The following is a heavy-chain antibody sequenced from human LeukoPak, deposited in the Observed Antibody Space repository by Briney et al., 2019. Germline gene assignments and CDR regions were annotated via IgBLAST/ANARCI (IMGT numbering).Heavy chain of an antibody. CDR3: ARETEGYYDSSGYLDY. CDR2: IYYSGST. CDR1: GGSISSYY. J-gene: IGHJ4*02. D-gene: IGHD3-22*01. V-gene: IGHV4-59*01. Sequence: SETLSLTCTVSGGSISSYYWSWIRQPPGKGLEWIGYIYYSGSTNYNPSLKSRVTISVDTSKNQFSLKLSSVTAADTAVYYCARETEGYYDSSGYLDYWGQGTLVTVSS.